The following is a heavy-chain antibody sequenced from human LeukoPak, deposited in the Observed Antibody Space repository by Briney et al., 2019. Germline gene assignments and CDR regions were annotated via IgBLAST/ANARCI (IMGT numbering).Heavy chain of an antibody. Sequence: PSETLSLTCTVSGGSISSYYWSWIRQPPGKGLDWISYIYYSGSTSYNPSLKSRVTISVATSKNQFSLKLNSVTAADTAVYYCARQPDRRQLVLWGQGTLVTVSS. D-gene: IGHD6-13*01. J-gene: IGHJ4*02. CDR2: IYYSGST. CDR3: ARQPDRRQLVL. V-gene: IGHV4-59*08. CDR1: GGSISSYY.